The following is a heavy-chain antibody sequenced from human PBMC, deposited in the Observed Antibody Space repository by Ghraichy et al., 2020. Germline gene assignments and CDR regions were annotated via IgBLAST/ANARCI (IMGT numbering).Heavy chain of an antibody. CDR1: GYTFTSYG. V-gene: IGHV1-18*04. D-gene: IGHD3-3*01. Sequence: ASVKVSCKASGYTFTSYGISWVRQAPGQGLEWMGWISAYNGNTNYAQKLQGRVTMTTDTSTSTAYMELRSLRSDDTAVYYCARGGTSTYYDFWSGYLDFDYWGQGTLVTVSS. CDR2: ISAYNGNT. CDR3: ARGGTSTYYDFWSGYLDFDY. J-gene: IGHJ4*02.